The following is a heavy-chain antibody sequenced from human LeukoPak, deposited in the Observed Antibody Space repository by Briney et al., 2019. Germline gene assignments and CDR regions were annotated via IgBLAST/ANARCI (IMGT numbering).Heavy chain of an antibody. CDR2: IYYSGST. V-gene: IGHV4-30-4*01. Sequence: PSQTLSLTCTVSSGSISSGDYYWSWIRQPPGKGLEWIGYIYYSGSTYYNPSLKSRVTISVDTSKNQFPLKLSSVTAADTAVYYCARVTGGSGSYYSPLHYYFDYWGQGTLVTVSS. J-gene: IGHJ4*02. D-gene: IGHD3-10*01. CDR1: SGSISSGDYY. CDR3: ARVTGGSGSYYSPLHYYFDY.